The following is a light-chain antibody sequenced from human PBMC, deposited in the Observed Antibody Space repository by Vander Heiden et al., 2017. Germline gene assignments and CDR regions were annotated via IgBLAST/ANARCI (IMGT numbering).Light chain of an antibody. CDR3: CSYAGSNTVI. J-gene: IGLJ2*01. V-gene: IGLV2-23*01. Sequence: QSARTQPASVSGSPGQSITISCIGTSSDVGNYNLVSWYQQHPVKAPKLIICEGSKRPSGVSNRFSGAKSDNTASLTISGLQAEDEGDYYCCSYAGSNTVIFGGGTMLTVL. CDR1: SSDVGNYNL. CDR2: EGS.